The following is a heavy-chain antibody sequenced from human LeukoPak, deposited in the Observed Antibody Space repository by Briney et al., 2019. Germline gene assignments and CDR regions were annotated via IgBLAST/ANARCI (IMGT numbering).Heavy chain of an antibody. CDR1: GYTFTSYG. V-gene: IGHV1-18*01. J-gene: IGHJ5*02. Sequence: ASVKVSCKASGYTFTSYGISWVRQAPGQGLEWMGWISAYNGNTNYAQKLQGRVTMTTDTSTSTAHMELRSLRSDDTAVYYCARDRVHYYGSGSDNWFDPWGQGTLVTVSS. CDR3: ARDRVHYYGSGSDNWFDP. CDR2: ISAYNGNT. D-gene: IGHD3-10*01.